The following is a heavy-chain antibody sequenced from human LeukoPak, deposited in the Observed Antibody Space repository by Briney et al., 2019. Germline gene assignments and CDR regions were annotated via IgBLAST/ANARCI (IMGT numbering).Heavy chain of an antibody. J-gene: IGHJ4*02. CDR3: AKEAYYDFWSGYEDY. CDR1: GFTFSSYG. CDR2: IRYDGSNK. Sequence: GGSLRLSCAASGFTFSSYGMHWVGQAPAKGLEWVAFIRYDGSNKYYADSVKGRFTISRDNSKNTLYLQMNSLRAEDTAVYYCAKEAYYDFWSGYEDYWGQGTLVTVSS. V-gene: IGHV3-30*02. D-gene: IGHD3-3*01.